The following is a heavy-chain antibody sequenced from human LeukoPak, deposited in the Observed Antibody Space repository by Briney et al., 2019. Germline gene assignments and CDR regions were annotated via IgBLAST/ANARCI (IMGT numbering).Heavy chain of an antibody. D-gene: IGHD6-6*01. Sequence: GGSLRLSCAASGFTFSSYDMHWVRHATGKGLEWVSAIGTAGDTYYPGSVKGRFTISRENAKNSLYLQMDSLRAEDTAVYYCARSSSYAIDYWGQGTLVTVSS. J-gene: IGHJ4*02. CDR3: ARSSSYAIDY. CDR1: GFTFSSYD. CDR2: IGTAGDT. V-gene: IGHV3-13*01.